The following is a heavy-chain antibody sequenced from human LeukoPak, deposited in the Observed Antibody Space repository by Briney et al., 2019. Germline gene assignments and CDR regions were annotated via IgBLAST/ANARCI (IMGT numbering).Heavy chain of an antibody. D-gene: IGHD3-10*01. J-gene: IGHJ4*02. CDR1: GFTVDDYA. Sequence: GRSLRLSCAASGFTVDDYAMHWVRQAPGKGLEWVSGISWNSGSIGYADSVKGRFTISRDNAKNSLYLQMNSLRAEDTALYYCAKDRGFGELFGGFDYWGQGTLVTVSS. V-gene: IGHV3-9*01. CDR2: ISWNSGSI. CDR3: AKDRGFGELFGGFDY.